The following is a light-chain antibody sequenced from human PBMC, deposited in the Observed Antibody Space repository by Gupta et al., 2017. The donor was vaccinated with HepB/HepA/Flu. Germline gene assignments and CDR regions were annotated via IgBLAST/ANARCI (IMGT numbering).Light chain of an antibody. Sequence: QPVLTQPPSASASLGASVTLTCTLSSGYSNYNVDWYQQRPGKGPRFVMRVGTVGIVGSKGDGIPDRFSVLGSGLNRYLTIKNIQEEDESDYHCGADHGSGSNFVRVFGGGTKLTVL. J-gene: IGLJ3*02. CDR1: SGYSNYN. CDR2: VGTVGIVG. CDR3: GADHGSGSNFVRV. V-gene: IGLV9-49*01.